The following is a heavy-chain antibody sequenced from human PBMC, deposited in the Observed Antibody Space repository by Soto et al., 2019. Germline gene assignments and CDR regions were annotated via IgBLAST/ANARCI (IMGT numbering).Heavy chain of an antibody. CDR2: IVPIYRTA. J-gene: IGHJ2*01. Sequence: SVKVSCKASGGTFSSYRINWVRQAPGQGLEWVGGIVPIYRTADYAQKFQGRVTITADESARTSYMELRSLKSQDTAVYYCAKDVSSGITSFDLWGRGTLVTVSS. CDR1: GGTFSSYR. D-gene: IGHD3-3*01. V-gene: IGHV1-69*13. CDR3: AKDVSSGITSFDL.